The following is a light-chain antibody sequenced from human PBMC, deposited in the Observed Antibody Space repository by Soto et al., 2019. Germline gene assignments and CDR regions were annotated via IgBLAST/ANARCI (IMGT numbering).Light chain of an antibody. CDR1: QSISSY. V-gene: IGKV1-39*01. CDR2: AAS. CDR3: QQSYSTPRYT. J-gene: IGKJ2*01. Sequence: DIHMTQSPSSLSASVGDRVTITCRASQSISSYLNWYQQKPGKAPKLLIYAASSLQSGVPSRFSGSGSGTDFTLTISSLQPEDFATYYCQQSYSTPRYTFGQGPKVDIK.